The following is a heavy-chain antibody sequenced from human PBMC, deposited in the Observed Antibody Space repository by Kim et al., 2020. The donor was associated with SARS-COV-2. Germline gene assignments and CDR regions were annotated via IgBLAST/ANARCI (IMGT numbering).Heavy chain of an antibody. CDR3: TTDRTGPHRYNWNHDD. D-gene: IGHD1-20*01. CDR1: GFTFSNAW. CDR2: IKSKTDGGTT. V-gene: IGHV3-15*01. Sequence: GGSLRLSCAASGFTFSNAWMSWVRQAPGKGLEWVGRIKSKTDGGTTDYAAPVKGRFTISRDDSKNTLYLQMNSLKTEDTAVYYYTTDRTGPHRYNWNHDDWGHGTLVTVSS. J-gene: IGHJ4*01.